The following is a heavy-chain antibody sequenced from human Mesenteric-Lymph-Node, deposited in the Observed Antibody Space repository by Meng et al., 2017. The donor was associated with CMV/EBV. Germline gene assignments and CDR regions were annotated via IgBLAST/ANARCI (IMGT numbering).Heavy chain of an antibody. D-gene: IGHD2/OR15-2a*01. CDR1: GYTFSAYY. CDR2: INPDSGGT. J-gene: IGHJ2*01. V-gene: IGHV1-2*06. Sequence: SGYTFSAYYMHWIRQAPGQGLEWMGRINPDSGGTNYPQKFQGRVTMTRDMSITTAYMELSRLTSDDTAVYYCARGVIALARFWYFDLWGRGTLVTVSS. CDR3: ARGVIALARFWYFDL.